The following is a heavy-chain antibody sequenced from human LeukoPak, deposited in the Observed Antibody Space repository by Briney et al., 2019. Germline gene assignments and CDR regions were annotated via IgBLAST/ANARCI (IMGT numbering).Heavy chain of an antibody. V-gene: IGHV1-2*02. CDR3: ARGANDYGDREDYFDY. J-gene: IGHJ4*02. Sequence: ASVKVSCKASGYTFTGYYMHWVRQAPGQGLEWMGWINPNSGGTNYAQKFQGRVTMTRDTSISTAYMELSRLRSGDTAVYYCARGANDYGDREDYFDYWGQGTLVTVSS. CDR2: INPNSGGT. D-gene: IGHD4-17*01. CDR1: GYTFTGYY.